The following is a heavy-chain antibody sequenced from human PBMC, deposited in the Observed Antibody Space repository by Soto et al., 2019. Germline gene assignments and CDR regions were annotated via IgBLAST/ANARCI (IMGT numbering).Heavy chain of an antibody. J-gene: IGHJ2*01. CDR2: TWHDGSNK. Sequence: QVQLVESGGGVVQPRRSLTLSCGASGFSFSSYGMHWVRQAPGKGLEWVAVTWHDGSNKYYADSVKGRFTISRDNSKNTVHLQMDSLRAEDTAVYYCAGDVIYGSGCLDLWGRGTPVTVSS. CDR3: AGDVIYGSGCLDL. D-gene: IGHD3-10*01. V-gene: IGHV3-33*01. CDR1: GFSFSSYG.